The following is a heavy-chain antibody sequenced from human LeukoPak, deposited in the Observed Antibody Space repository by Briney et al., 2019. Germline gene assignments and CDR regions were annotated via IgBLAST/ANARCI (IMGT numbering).Heavy chain of an antibody. J-gene: IGHJ4*02. CDR2: IASDGSST. D-gene: IGHD2-21*01. V-gene: IGHV3-74*01. CDR3: ARGRPHGDDY. CDR1: GFTFSNYA. Sequence: GGSLRLSCAASGFTFSNYAMHWVRQAPGKGLVWVSRIASDGSSTTYADSVKGRFSISRDNAKNTLYLQMNSLRVEDTAVYYCARGRPHGDDYWGQGTLVTVSS.